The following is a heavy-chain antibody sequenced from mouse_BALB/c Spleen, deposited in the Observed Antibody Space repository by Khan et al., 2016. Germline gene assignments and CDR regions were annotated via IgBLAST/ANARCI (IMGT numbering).Heavy chain of an antibody. D-gene: IGHD2-3*01. CDR3: ANDGYYGDAMDY. J-gene: IGHJ4*01. CDR1: GFSLTTYA. Sequence: VQLQESGPGLVQPSQSLSITCTVSGFSLTTYAIHWVRQSPGKGLEWLGVVWRGGSTDYNAAFMSRLSITKDNSKSQVFFKMNILQADDTAIYYCANDGYYGDAMDYWGQGTSVTVSS. CDR2: VWRGGST. V-gene: IGHV2-5*01.